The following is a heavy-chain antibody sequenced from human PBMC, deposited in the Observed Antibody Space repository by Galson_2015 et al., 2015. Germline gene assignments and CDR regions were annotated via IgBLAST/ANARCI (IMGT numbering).Heavy chain of an antibody. CDR3: ARHRMVRGVIGY. CDR1: GGSISSSSYY. J-gene: IGHJ4*02. D-gene: IGHD3-10*01. CDR2: IYYSGST. Sequence: ETLSLTCTVSGGSISSSSYYWGWIRQPPGKGLEWIGSIYYSGSTYYNPSLKSRVTISVDTSKNQFSLKLSSVTAADTAVYYCARHRMVRGVIGYWGQGTLVTVSS. V-gene: IGHV4-39*01.